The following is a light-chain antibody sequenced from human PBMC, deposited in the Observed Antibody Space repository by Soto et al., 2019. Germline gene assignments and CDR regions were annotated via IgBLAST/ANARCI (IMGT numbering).Light chain of an antibody. Sequence: QSVLTQPPSASGTPGQRVTISCSGGSFNIGRNNVNWYQQLPGTAPKLLIHSNNQRPSGVPDRFSGSKSGTSASLAVSGLQSEDEGEYYCASWDDSLNGWVFGGGTKLTVL. CDR2: SNN. CDR1: SFNIGRNN. V-gene: IGLV1-44*01. CDR3: ASWDDSLNGWV. J-gene: IGLJ3*02.